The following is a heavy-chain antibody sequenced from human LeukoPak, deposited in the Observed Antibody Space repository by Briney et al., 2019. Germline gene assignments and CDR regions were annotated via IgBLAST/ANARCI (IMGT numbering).Heavy chain of an antibody. CDR2: VYYSGST. D-gene: IGHD6-13*01. Sequence: PSETLSLTCSVSGDSISSYYWSWIRQPPGKGLEWIGYVYYSGSTNYNPSLKSRVTISVDTSKNQFSLKLSSVTAADTAVYYCARGGIAADAFDIWGQGTMVTVSS. V-gene: IGHV4-59*01. CDR3: ARGGIAADAFDI. CDR1: GDSISSYY. J-gene: IGHJ3*02.